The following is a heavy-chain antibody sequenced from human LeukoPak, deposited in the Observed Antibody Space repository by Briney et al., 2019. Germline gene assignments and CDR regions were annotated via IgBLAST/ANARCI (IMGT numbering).Heavy chain of an antibody. CDR1: GFTFDDHA. D-gene: IGHD3-22*01. CDR2: ISWNSGSM. CDR3: AKVGSSGYFSPDRLDY. J-gene: IGHJ4*02. Sequence: GGSLRLSCAASGFTFDDHAMHWVRQAPGKGLEWVSGISWNSGSMGYADSVKGRFTISRDNAKNSLYLQMNSLRAEDTALYYCAKVGSSGYFSPDRLDYWGQGTLVTVSS. V-gene: IGHV3-9*01.